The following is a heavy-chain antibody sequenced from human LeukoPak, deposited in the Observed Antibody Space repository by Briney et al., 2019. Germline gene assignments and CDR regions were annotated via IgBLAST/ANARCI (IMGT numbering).Heavy chain of an antibody. CDR2: MNPDTGNS. D-gene: IGHD3-22*01. CDR1: GYTFSSCD. J-gene: IGHJ4*02. V-gene: IGHV1-8*01. CDR3: ARLSQTPAYYDTSVYYYLGY. Sequence: ASVKVSCKGSGYTFSSCDINWVRQATGQGLEWMGWMNPDTGNSGYAQKFQGRVTMTRDTSISTAYMELSSLRSEDTAVYYCARLSQTPAYYDTSVYYYLGYWGQGTLVTVSS.